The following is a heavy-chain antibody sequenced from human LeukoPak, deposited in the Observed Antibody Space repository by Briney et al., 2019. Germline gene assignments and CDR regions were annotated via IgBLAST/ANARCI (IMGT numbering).Heavy chain of an antibody. D-gene: IGHD1-26*01. CDR3: AKNPNPGWELLGYYYYGMDV. J-gene: IGHJ6*02. CDR1: GYTFTSYA. CDR2: INTNTGNP. Sequence: GASVKVSCKASGYTFTSYAMNWVRQAPGQGLEWMGWINTNTGNPTYAQGFTGRFVFSLDTSVSTAYLQISSLKAEDTAVYYCAKNPNPGWELLGYYYYGMDVWGQGTTVTVSS. V-gene: IGHV7-4-1*02.